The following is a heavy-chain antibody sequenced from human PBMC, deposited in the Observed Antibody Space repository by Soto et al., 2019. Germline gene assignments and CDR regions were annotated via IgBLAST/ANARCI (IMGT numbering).Heavy chain of an antibody. Sequence: GGSLRLSCAASGFTFSNYGMHCVRQAPGKGLEWVAVISYDGSNTYYADSLKGRFTISRDNSKNTLFLQMSSLTADDSAVYYCARDPSPYTSGWYGIDFWGLGTPVTVSS. D-gene: IGHD6-19*01. CDR1: GFTFSNYG. J-gene: IGHJ4*01. CDR3: ARDPSPYTSGWYGIDF. V-gene: IGHV3-30*03. CDR2: ISYDGSNT.